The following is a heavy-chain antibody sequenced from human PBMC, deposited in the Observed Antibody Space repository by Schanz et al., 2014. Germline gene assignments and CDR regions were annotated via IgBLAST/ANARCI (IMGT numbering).Heavy chain of an antibody. CDR1: TSLFSRSV. D-gene: IGHD3-22*01. CDR2: LTGSGTTT. CDR3: AKDGRLPYYGTGSDFDY. Sequence: VDLVESGGGVVQPGRSLTLSCAVSTSLFSRSVIHWVRQAPGKGLEWVSALTGSGTTTYYADSVKGRFTISRDNLKNTVYLQMNSLRAGDTAVYYCAKDGRLPYYGTGSDFDYWGQGTLVAVSS. J-gene: IGHJ4*02. V-gene: IGHV3-23*04.